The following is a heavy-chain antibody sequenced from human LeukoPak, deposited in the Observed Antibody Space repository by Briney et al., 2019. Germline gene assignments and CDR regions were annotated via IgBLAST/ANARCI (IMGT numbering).Heavy chain of an antibody. CDR3: ARQGITGWLEFNY. Sequence: GESLKISCEGSGYTFSHYYIAWVRQVPGKGLEWMGIIYSGDSDTKYSPSFQGQVTISADKSIATAYLQWSSLKASDSGTYYCARQGITGWLEFNYWGQGTLVTVSS. J-gene: IGHJ4*02. D-gene: IGHD6-19*01. CDR2: IYSGDSDT. V-gene: IGHV5-51*01. CDR1: GYTFSHYY.